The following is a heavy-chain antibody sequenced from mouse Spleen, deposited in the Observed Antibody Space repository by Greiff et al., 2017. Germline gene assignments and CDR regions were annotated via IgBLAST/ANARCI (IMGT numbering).Heavy chain of an antibody. CDR2: INYDGSST. D-gene: IGHD2-1*01. Sequence: EVQLVESEGGLVQPGSSMKLSCTASGFTFSDYYMAWVRQVPEKGLEWVANINYDGSSTYYLDSLKSRFIISRDNAKNILYLQMSSLKSEDTATYYCARVGGNAWFAYWGQGTLVTVSA. J-gene: IGHJ3*01. CDR3: ARVGGNAWFAY. V-gene: IGHV5-16*01. CDR1: GFTFSDYY.